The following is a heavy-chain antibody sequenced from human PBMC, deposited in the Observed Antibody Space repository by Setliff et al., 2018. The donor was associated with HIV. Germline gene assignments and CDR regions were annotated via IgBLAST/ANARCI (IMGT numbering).Heavy chain of an antibody. D-gene: IGHD3-10*01. V-gene: IGHV4-38-2*02. CDR1: GYSISTSSW. Sequence: SSETLSLTCTVSGYSISTSSWWGWVRQSPGRGLQWIGSIYHGGSVYCNPSLQSRVTISLDRSKNQFSLNMISVTAADWAIYFCARGIRMLLDSNRGVYTHDAFDVWGQGTTVTVSS. J-gene: IGHJ3*01. CDR3: ARGIRMLLDSNRGVYTHDAFDV. CDR2: IYHGGSV.